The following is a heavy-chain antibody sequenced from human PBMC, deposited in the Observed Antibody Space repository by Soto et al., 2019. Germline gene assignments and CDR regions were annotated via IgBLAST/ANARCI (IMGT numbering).Heavy chain of an antibody. CDR1: GFTFSSYW. V-gene: IGHV3-74*01. CDR2: INSDGRST. Sequence: EVQLVESGGGLAQPVWALRLSCAASGFTFSSYWMHWVRQAPGKGLVWVSRINSDGRSTSYADSVKGRLTIARVNAKNTPYMQMNSLSGVGTTVYYCERDGWGITLGGVIADAVVPFDIWGQGTMVTVSS. D-gene: IGHD3-16*02. J-gene: IGHJ3*02. CDR3: ERDGWGITLGGVIADAVVPFDI.